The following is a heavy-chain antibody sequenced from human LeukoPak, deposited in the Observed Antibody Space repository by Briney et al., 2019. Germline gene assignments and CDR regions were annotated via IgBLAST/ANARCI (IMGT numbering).Heavy chain of an antibody. CDR3: ARPRGYGDYEDAFDI. J-gene: IGHJ3*02. Sequence: ASVKVSCKASGYTFTSYGISWVRQAPGQGLEWMGWISAYNGNTNYAQKLQGRVTMTTDTSTSTAYMELRSLRSDDTAVYYCARPRGYGDYEDAFDIWGQGTMVTVSS. D-gene: IGHD4-17*01. CDR1: GYTFTSYG. CDR2: ISAYNGNT. V-gene: IGHV1-18*01.